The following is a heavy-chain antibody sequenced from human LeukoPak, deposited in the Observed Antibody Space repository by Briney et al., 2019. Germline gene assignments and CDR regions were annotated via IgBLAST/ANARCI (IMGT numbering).Heavy chain of an antibody. Sequence: ASVKVSCKASGGTFSSYAISWVRQAPGRGLEWMGGIIPIFGTANYAQKFQGRVTITADESTSTAYMELSSLRSEDTAVYYCAREGDSSSWSYYFDYWGQGTLVTVSS. CDR3: AREGDSSSWSYYFDY. D-gene: IGHD6-13*01. V-gene: IGHV1-69*13. J-gene: IGHJ4*02. CDR1: GGTFSSYA. CDR2: IIPIFGTA.